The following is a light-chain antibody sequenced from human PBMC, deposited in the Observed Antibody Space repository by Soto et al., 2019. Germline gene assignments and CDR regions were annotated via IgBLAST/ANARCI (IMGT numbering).Light chain of an antibody. CDR2: GAS. CDR3: HQYGISHPT. CDR1: QSVSSSD. V-gene: IGKV3-20*01. Sequence: EVVLTQSPGTLSLSPGERATLSCRASQSVSSSDLAWYQQKPGQAPRLLISGASNRATGTPDRFSGSGSGTDFTLTITSLEPEDFAVFYCHQYGISHPTFGQGTKVEI. J-gene: IGKJ1*01.